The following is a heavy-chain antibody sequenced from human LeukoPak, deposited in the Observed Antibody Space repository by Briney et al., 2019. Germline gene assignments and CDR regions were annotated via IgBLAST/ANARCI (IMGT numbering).Heavy chain of an antibody. CDR3: ARSDYGGNSAAFGV. J-gene: IGHJ3*01. V-gene: IGHV4-59*01. Sequence: SETLSLTSTLPRGSLKNYPWNLVRRPPGKGLEWIGYIYSSGTTYYNPSLESRLTISLDTSKNHFSLQLSSVTAADTAVYYCARSDYGGNSAAFGVWGQGTMVTVSS. CDR1: RGSLKNYP. D-gene: IGHD4-23*01. CDR2: IYSSGTT.